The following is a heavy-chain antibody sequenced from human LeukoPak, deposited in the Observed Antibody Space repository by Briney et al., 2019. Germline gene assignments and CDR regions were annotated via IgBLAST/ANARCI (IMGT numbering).Heavy chain of an antibody. J-gene: IGHJ4*02. CDR3: TRVSLVAASVFSDY. CDR1: GFTFGDYA. Sequence: PGRSLRLSCTASGFTFGDYAMSWVRQAPGKGLEWVSFIRSKAYGGTTEYAASVKGRFTISRDDSKSIAYLQMNSLKTEDTAVYYCTRVSLVAASVFSDYWGQGTLVTVSS. V-gene: IGHV3-49*04. CDR2: IRSKAYGGTT. D-gene: IGHD2-15*01.